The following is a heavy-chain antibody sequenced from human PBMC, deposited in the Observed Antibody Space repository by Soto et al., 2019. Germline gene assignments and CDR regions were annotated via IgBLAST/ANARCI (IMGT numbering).Heavy chain of an antibody. J-gene: IGHJ3*02. CDR1: GYTFTSYG. CDR3: AREELGIAAAGADAFDI. V-gene: IGHV1-18*01. Sequence: QVQLVQSGAEVKKPGASVKVSCKASGYTFTSYGISWVRQAPGQGLEWMGWISAYNGNTNYAQKLQGRDTMTTDTSTSTAYMELRSLRSDDTAVYYCAREELGIAAAGADAFDIWGQGTMVTVSS. D-gene: IGHD6-13*01. CDR2: ISAYNGNT.